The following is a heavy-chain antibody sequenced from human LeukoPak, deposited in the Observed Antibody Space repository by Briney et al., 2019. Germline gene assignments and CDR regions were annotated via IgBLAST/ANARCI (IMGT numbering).Heavy chain of an antibody. CDR1: GYTFTSYG. V-gene: IGHV1-18*01. D-gene: IGHD3-10*01. CDR3: AGDRELRYYYYGMDV. Sequence: ASVNVSCKASGYTFTSYGISWVRQAPGQGLEWMGWISAYNGNTNYAQKLQGRVTMTTDTSTSTAYMELRSLRSDDTAVYYCAGDRELRYYYYGMDVWGQGTTVTVSS. J-gene: IGHJ6*02. CDR2: ISAYNGNT.